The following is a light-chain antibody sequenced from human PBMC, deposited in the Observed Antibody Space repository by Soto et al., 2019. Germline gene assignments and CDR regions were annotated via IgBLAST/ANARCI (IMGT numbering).Light chain of an antibody. J-gene: IGLJ2*01. CDR3: QAWDSSTRVV. Sequence: SSELTQPPSVSVSPGQTASITCSGDKLGDKYACWYQQKPGQSPVLVIYQDSKRPSGIPERFSGSNSGNTATLTISGTHAMDEADYYCQAWDSSTRVVFGGGTKLTVL. V-gene: IGLV3-1*01. CDR1: KLGDKY. CDR2: QDS.